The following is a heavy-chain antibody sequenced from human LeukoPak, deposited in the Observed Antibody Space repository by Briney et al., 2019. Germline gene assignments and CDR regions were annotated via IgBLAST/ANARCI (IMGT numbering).Heavy chain of an antibody. CDR2: IKQDGSEK. D-gene: IGHD6-13*01. CDR3: ARLYSSSWYHAFDI. CDR1: GFTLSSYW. J-gene: IGHJ3*02. Sequence: GGSLRLSCAASGFTLSSYWMSWVRQAPGKGLEWVANIKQDGSEKYYVDSVKGRFTISRDNAKNSLYLQMNSLRAEDTAVYYCARLYSSSWYHAFDIWGQGTMVTVSS. V-gene: IGHV3-7*01.